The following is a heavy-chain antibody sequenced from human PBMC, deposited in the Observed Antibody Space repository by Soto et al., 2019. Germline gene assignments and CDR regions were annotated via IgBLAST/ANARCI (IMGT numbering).Heavy chain of an antibody. J-gene: IGHJ3*02. V-gene: IGHV3-30*18. CDR3: AKGLTYDLLTSGAFDI. D-gene: IGHD3-9*01. CDR1: GFTFSTSA. Sequence: GGSLRLSCTASGFTFSTSAMHWVRQCTGKGLEWVALISYDESNKFYEDSVKGRFTISRDMSKNTLYLQMNSLRAEDTAVYYCAKGLTYDLLTSGAFDIWGQGTMVTVSS. CDR2: ISYDESNK.